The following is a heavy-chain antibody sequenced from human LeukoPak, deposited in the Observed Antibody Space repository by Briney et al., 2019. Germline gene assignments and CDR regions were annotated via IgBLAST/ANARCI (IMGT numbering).Heavy chain of an antibody. V-gene: IGHV4-61*02. CDR2: IYTSGST. CDR1: GGSISSGSYY. Sequence: SQTLSLTCTVSGGSISSGSYYWSWIRQPAGKGLEWIGRIYTSGSTNYNPSLKSRVTISVDTSKNQFSLKLSSVTAADTAVYYCARDSVAVAGTWFDPWGQGTLVTVSS. CDR3: ARDSVAVAGTWFDP. D-gene: IGHD6-19*01. J-gene: IGHJ5*02.